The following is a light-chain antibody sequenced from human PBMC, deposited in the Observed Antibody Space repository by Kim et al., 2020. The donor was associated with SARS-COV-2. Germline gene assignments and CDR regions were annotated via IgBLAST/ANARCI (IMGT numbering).Light chain of an antibody. CDR1: YSNIGNNY. CDR2: DHD. V-gene: IGLV1-51*01. J-gene: IGLJ3*02. CDR3: VTWDSRLSAVV. Sequence: GQKVTISCSGSYSNIGNNYVSWYQQRPGTAPKLLIYDHDVRPSVIPDRFSGSKSGTSVTLGITGLQTGDEADYYCVTWDSRLSAVVFGGGTQLTVL.